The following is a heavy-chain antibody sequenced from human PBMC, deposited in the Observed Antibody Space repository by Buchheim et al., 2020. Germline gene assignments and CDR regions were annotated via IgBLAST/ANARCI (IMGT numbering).Heavy chain of an antibody. J-gene: IGHJ4*02. Sequence: EVQLVESGGGLVQPGGSLRLSCAASGFTFSIYSMNWVRQAPGKGLEWVSYISSSSSTIYYADSVKGRFTISTDNAKNSLYLQMNSLRAEDTAVYYCARDQSDSSGYYRFDYWGQGTL. D-gene: IGHD3-22*01. CDR1: GFTFSIYS. CDR2: ISSSSSTI. CDR3: ARDQSDSSGYYRFDY. V-gene: IGHV3-48*01.